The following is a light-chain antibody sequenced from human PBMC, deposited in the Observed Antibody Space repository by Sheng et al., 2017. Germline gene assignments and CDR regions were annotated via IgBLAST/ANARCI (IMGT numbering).Light chain of an antibody. V-gene: IGLV2-23*02. CDR3: SSYGSGSTFXV. J-gene: IGLJ1*01. CDR2: EVN. CDR1: SSYVGSYNL. Sequence: QSALTQPASVSGSPGQSITISCTGISSYVGSYNLVSWYQQHPGEAPKLIIYEVNKRPSGLSSRFSGSKSGNTASLTISGLQAEDEADYYCSSYGSGSTFXVIGTGTRVTVL.